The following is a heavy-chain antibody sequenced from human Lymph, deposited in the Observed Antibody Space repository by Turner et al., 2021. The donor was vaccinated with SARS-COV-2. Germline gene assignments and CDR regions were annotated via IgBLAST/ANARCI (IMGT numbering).Heavy chain of an antibody. CDR2: IYYSGST. D-gene: IGHD2-8*01. CDR3: ARAPFIIVLMMYASGYFDN. CDR1: GGSISSSSYY. J-gene: IGHJ4*02. Sequence: QLQLQESGPGLVKPPETLSLTCTVSGGSISSSSYYWGWIRQPPGKGLEWIGSIYYSGSTYYNPSLKSRVTISVDTSKNQFSLKLSSVTAADTAVYYCARAPFIIVLMMYASGYFDNWGQGTLVTVSS. V-gene: IGHV4-39*01.